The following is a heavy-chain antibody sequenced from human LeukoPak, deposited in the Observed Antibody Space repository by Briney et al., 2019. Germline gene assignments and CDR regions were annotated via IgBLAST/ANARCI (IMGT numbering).Heavy chain of an antibody. CDR3: ATDWFGEFGLWYY. Sequence: SVKVSCKASGYTFTSYYMHWVRQAPGQGLEWMGGIIPIFGTANYAQKFQGRVTMTEDTSTDTAYMQLNSLRSEDTAVYYCATDWFGEFGLWYYWGQGTLVTVSS. CDR2: IIPIFGTA. D-gene: IGHD3-10*01. V-gene: IGHV1-69*06. J-gene: IGHJ4*02. CDR1: GYTFTSYY.